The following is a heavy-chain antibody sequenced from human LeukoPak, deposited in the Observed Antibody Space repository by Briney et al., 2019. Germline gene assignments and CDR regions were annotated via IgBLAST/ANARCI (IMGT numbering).Heavy chain of an antibody. Sequence: GRSLRLSCAASGFTFSSYGMHWVRQAPGKGLEWVAVIWYDGSNKYYADSVKGRFTISRDNSKNTLYLQMNSLRAEDTAVHYCARDVSGSLDYWGQGTLVTVSS. CDR1: GFTFSSYG. D-gene: IGHD1-26*01. V-gene: IGHV3-33*01. CDR3: ARDVSGSLDY. CDR2: IWYDGSNK. J-gene: IGHJ4*02.